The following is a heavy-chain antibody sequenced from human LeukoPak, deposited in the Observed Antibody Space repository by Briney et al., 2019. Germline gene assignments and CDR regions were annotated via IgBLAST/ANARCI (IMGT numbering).Heavy chain of an antibody. CDR1: GFTFSSHW. D-gene: IGHD5-18*01. Sequence: GGSLRLFCAASGFTFSSHWMHWVRQAPGKGLVWVSCINSDGSSTSYADSAKGRFTISRDNAKNTLYLQVNSLRAEDTAVYYCASDTVDRALGIDYWGQGRLVTVSS. CDR2: INSDGSST. CDR3: ASDTVDRALGIDY. J-gene: IGHJ4*02. V-gene: IGHV3-74*01.